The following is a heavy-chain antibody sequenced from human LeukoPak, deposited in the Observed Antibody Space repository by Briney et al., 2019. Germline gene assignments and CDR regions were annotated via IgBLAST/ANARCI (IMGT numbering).Heavy chain of an antibody. J-gene: IGHJ5*02. CDR3: ARGCIAAAGMREYNWFDP. Sequence: SETLSLTCTVSGGSISSYYWSWIRQPAGKGLEWIGRIYTSGSTNYNPSLKSRVTMSVDTSKNQFSLKLSSVTAADTAVYYCARGCIAAAGMREYNWFDPLGQGTLVTVSS. D-gene: IGHD6-13*01. V-gene: IGHV4-4*07. CDR2: IYTSGST. CDR1: GGSISSYY.